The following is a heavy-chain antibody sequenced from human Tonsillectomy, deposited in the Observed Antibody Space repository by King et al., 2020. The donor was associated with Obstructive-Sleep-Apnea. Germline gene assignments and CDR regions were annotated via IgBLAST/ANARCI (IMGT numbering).Heavy chain of an antibody. V-gene: IGHV3-9*01. CDR1: GFTFEDYA. Sequence: VQLVESGGGLVQPGRSLRLSCAASGFTFEDYAMYWVRQAPGKGLEWVSCISWNRGSIDYADSVKGRFTISRDNAKNSLHLQMNSLRAEDTALYYCAKGGYSSRWDWGQGTLVTVSS. CDR3: AKGGYSSRWD. CDR2: ISWNRGSI. D-gene: IGHD6-13*01. J-gene: IGHJ4*02.